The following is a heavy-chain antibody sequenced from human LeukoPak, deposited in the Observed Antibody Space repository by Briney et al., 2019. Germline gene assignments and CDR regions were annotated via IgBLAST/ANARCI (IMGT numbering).Heavy chain of an antibody. D-gene: IGHD5/OR15-5a*01. CDR1: GYTFTGYY. CDR3: ARDLSNAFDI. CDR2: INPNSGGT. J-gene: IGHJ3*02. V-gene: IGHV1-2*02. Sequence: ASVKVSCKASGYTFTGYYMHWVRQAPGQGLEWMGWINPNSGGTNYAQKFQGRVTMTRDTSISTAYMELNGLRSDDTAMYYCARDLSNAFDIWGQGTMVTVSS.